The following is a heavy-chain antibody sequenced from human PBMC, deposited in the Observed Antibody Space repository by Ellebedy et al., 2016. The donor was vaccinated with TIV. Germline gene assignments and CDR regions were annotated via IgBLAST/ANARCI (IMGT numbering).Heavy chain of an antibody. CDR2: RYYSASTYGDPSLKTT. V-gene: IGHV4-39*07. CDR3: AREGKSDWYDQNGFEI. D-gene: IGHD6-19*01. J-gene: IGHJ3*02. CDR1: GDSISSHPYY. Sequence: MPSETLSLTCTVSGDSISSHPYYWGWIRQPPGKGPEWIASRYYSASTYGDPSLKTTFYNPSLKSRVTMSVNTSKNQLSLRLNSVTAADTAIYYCAREGKSDWYDQNGFEIWGQGTMVTVSS.